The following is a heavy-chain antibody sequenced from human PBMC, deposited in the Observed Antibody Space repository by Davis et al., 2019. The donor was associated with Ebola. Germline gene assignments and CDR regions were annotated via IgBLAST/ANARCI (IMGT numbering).Heavy chain of an antibody. CDR3: ARVVAAAGIGGYYYYYMDV. J-gene: IGHJ6*03. Sequence: PGGSLRLSCTVSGASIKSGSNFWTWIRQPAGRGLEWIGNIYNSGSTRYNPSLRSRVTISVDTSKNQFSLKLSSVTAADTAVYYCARVVAAAGIGGYYYYYMDVWGKGTTVTVSS. CDR2: IYNSGST. D-gene: IGHD6-13*01. CDR1: GASIKSGSNF. V-gene: IGHV4-61*10.